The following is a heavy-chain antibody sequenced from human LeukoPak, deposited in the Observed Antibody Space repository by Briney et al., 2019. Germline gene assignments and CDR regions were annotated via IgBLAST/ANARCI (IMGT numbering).Heavy chain of an antibody. CDR3: ARWVQNYYYYMDV. CDR1: GGPISSGDYY. Sequence: SETLSLTCTVSGGPISSGDYYWSWIRQPPGKGLEWIGYIYYSGSTYYNPSLKRRVTISVDTSKNQFSLKLSSVTAADTAVYYCARWVQNYYYYMDVWGKGTTVTVSS. D-gene: IGHD1-26*01. V-gene: IGHV4-30-4*08. J-gene: IGHJ6*03. CDR2: IYYSGST.